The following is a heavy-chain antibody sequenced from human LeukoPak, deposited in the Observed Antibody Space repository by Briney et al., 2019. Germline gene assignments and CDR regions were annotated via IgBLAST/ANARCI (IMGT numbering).Heavy chain of an antibody. J-gene: IGHJ4*02. CDR1: GFTFSSYS. CDR2: IRTVTSSI. V-gene: IGHV3-21*01. Sequence: NPGGSLRLSCAVSGFTFSSYSMHWVRQAPGKGLERVSCIRTVTSSIYYADAVKGRFTVSRDNAKNSLYLEMNSLRAEDTAVYYCAREGLPSGATKIFDYWGQGTLVAVSS. CDR3: AREGLPSGATKIFDY. D-gene: IGHD2-15*01.